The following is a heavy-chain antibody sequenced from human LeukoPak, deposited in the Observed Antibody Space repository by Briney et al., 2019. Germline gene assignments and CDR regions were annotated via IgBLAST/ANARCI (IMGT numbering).Heavy chain of an antibody. D-gene: IGHD6-13*01. V-gene: IGHV3-30-3*01. Sequence: GGSLRLSCVASGFTFSSDAMHWVRQTPGKGLEWVAVISYDGNEKYQVDSVKGRFTISRDNSKNTLYLQMNSLRVEDTAVYYCARGDRGTAAGNNWFNPWGLGTLVTVSS. CDR1: GFTFSSDA. J-gene: IGHJ5*02. CDR2: ISYDGNEK. CDR3: ARGDRGTAAGNNWFNP.